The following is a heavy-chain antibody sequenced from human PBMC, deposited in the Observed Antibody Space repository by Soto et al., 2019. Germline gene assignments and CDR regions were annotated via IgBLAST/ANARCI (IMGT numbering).Heavy chain of an antibody. D-gene: IGHD3-10*01. CDR3: ARGGSGSYYLRYYYYYGLDV. CDR1: GGSFSGYH. Sequence: PSETLSLTCAVNGGSFSGYHWSWIRQSPGKGLEWIGEINDGGSTNYKPSLRSRVTISIDGSKNQFSLKLSSVTAADTAVYYCARGGSGSYYLRYYYYYGLDVWGQGTTVTVSS. J-gene: IGHJ6*02. V-gene: IGHV4-34*01. CDR2: INDGGST.